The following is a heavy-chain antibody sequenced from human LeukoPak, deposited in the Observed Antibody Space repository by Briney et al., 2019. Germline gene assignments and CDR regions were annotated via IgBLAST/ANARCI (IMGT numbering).Heavy chain of an antibody. J-gene: IGHJ6*03. Sequence: GGSLRLSCAASGFTFSDYYMSWIRQAPGKGLEWVSYISSSGSTIYYADSVKGRFTISRDNAKNSLYLQMNSLRAEDTALYYCARGDYDSSGYYYYYYMDVWGKGTTVTVSS. V-gene: IGHV3-11*01. D-gene: IGHD3-22*01. CDR3: ARGDYDSSGYYYYYYMDV. CDR2: ISSSGSTI. CDR1: GFTFSDYY.